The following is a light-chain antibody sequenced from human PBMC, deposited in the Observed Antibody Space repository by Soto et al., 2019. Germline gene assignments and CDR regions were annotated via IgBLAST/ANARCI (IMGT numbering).Light chain of an antibody. CDR2: DVS. V-gene: IGLV2-14*01. CDR1: SSDVGGYNY. CDR3: SSYTSSSTYV. J-gene: IGLJ1*01. Sequence: QSVLTQPASVSGSPGQSITISCTGTSSDVGGYNYVSWYQQHPGKAPKLMIYDVSNRPSGVSNRFSGSKSGNTASLTISGLQSVDEADYYCSSYTSSSTYVVGTGTKVTVL.